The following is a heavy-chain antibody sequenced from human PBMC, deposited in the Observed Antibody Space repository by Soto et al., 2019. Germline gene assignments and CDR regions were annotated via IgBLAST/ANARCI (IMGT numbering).Heavy chain of an antibody. CDR1: GYTFTSYS. CDR3: ARTVGYYYGMDV. Sequence: ASVKVSCKASGYTFTSYSMHWVRQAPGQRLEWMGWINAGNGNTKYSQKFQGRVTITRDTSASTAYMELSSLRSEDTTVYYCARTVGYYYGMDVWGQGTTVTVSS. D-gene: IGHD4-17*01. CDR2: INAGNGNT. V-gene: IGHV1-3*01. J-gene: IGHJ6*02.